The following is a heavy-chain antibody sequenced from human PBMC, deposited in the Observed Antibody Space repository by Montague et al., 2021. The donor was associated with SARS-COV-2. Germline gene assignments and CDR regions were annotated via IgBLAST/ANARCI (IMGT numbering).Heavy chain of an antibody. CDR2: IYYSGGT. V-gene: IGHV4-59*01. CDR1: GGSTNNFY. CDR3: ARTSLASASGRFDP. D-gene: IGHD6-19*01. Sequence: SETLSLTCTVSGGSTNNFYWSWIRQPPGKGLEWIGYIYYSGGTDYNPSLKSRVTKSIDTSKNQFSLNLTSVTAADTGVYYCARTSLASASGRFDPWGQGTLVTVSS. J-gene: IGHJ5*02.